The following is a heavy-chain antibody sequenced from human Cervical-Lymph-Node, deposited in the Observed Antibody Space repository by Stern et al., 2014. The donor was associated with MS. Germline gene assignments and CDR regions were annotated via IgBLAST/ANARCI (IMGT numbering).Heavy chain of an antibody. CDR2: LLQDGSRK. V-gene: IGHV3-30*18. J-gene: IGHJ4*02. Sequence: GQLVESGGGVVQPGGSLRLSCAASGFTLSGSGMHWVRQAPGKGLEWVALLLQDGSRKSYADSVKGRFTISRDSSENTLYLQMNGLRAEETAVYYCAKDKTGAWSFDSWGQGTLVSVSS. CDR3: AKDKTGAWSFDS. D-gene: IGHD1-14*01. CDR1: GFTLSGSG.